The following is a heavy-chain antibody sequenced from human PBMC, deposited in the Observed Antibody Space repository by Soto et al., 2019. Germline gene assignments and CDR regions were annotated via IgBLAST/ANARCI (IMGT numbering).Heavy chain of an antibody. CDR2: IYHSGST. D-gene: IGHD5-18*01. CDR1: GYSISSGYY. J-gene: IGHJ4*02. Sequence: SETLSLTCAVSGYSISSGYYWGWIRQPPGKGLEWIGSIYHSGSTYYNPSLKSRVTISVDTSKNQFSLKLSSVTAADTAVYYCARGYSYGYSFDYWGQGTLVTVSS. CDR3: ARGYSYGYSFDY. V-gene: IGHV4-38-2*01.